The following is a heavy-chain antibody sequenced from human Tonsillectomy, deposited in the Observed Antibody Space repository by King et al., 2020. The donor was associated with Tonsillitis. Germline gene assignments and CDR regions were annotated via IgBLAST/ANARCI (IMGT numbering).Heavy chain of an antibody. J-gene: IGHJ3*02. CDR2: ISSSIIYF. CDR3: ARQEYDGGTFDI. D-gene: IGHD2/OR15-2a*01. Sequence: VQLVESGGGLVKPGGSLRLSCSASGFTFSSYSINWVRQAPGKGLEWVSSISSSIIYFFYADQGKGRFTVSRDNATNSLYLQMNSLRAEDTAVYYCARQEYDGGTFDIWGQGTMVTVSS. V-gene: IGHV3-21*01. CDR1: GFTFSSYS.